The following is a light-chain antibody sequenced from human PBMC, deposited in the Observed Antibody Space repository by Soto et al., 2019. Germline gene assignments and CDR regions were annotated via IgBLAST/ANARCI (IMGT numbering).Light chain of an antibody. J-gene: IGKJ1*01. CDR1: QNINNW. Sequence: DIQMTQSPSTLSASVGDRVTITCRASQNINNWLAWYQQKPGKAPKLLIYRVSSLENGVPSRFSGRGSGTDFIFTITSLQPDDFATYYCQQYSSDSTFGQGTKVEIK. V-gene: IGKV1-5*03. CDR2: RVS. CDR3: QQYSSDST.